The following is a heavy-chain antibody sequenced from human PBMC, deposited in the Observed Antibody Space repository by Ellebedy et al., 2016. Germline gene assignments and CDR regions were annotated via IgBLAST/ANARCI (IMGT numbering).Heavy chain of an antibody. J-gene: IGHJ4*02. CDR1: GFTFSNYF. D-gene: IGHD2-15*01. V-gene: IGHV3-23*01. CDR3: RVGHYSNV. CDR2: ISVRGDSA. Sequence: GESLKISCATSGFTFSNYFMTWIRQAPGKGLEWVSTISVRGDSAFSADSVRGRFTISRDNSEYMLYLQMNSLRGEDTAVYYCRVGHYSNVWGQGTRVTVSS.